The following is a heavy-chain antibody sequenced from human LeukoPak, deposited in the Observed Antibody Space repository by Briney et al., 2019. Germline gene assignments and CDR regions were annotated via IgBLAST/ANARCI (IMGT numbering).Heavy chain of an antibody. Sequence: SETLSLTCTVSGGSVSSGSYYWSWIRQPPGKGLEWIGYIYYSGSTNYNPSLKSRVTISVDTSENQFSLKLSSVTAADTAVYYCASGEVGATTSDYWGQGTLVTVSS. CDR1: GGSVSSGSYY. CDR2: IYYSGST. V-gene: IGHV4-61*01. CDR3: ASGEVGATTSDY. D-gene: IGHD1-26*01. J-gene: IGHJ4*02.